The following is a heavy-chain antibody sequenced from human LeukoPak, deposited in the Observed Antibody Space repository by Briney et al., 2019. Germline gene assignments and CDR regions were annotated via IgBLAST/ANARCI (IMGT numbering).Heavy chain of an antibody. Sequence: PGGPLRLSCAAAGFTFSKFAMHWVRQAPGKGVEWVAVVSYDGSYKYYADSVKGRFTISRDNSKNTLYLQMNSLRAEDTAVYYCARAPGYGAAYYFDYWGQGTLVTVSS. CDR2: VSYDGSYK. J-gene: IGHJ4*02. V-gene: IGHV3-30*04. CDR3: ARAPGYGAAYYFDY. CDR1: GFTFSKFA. D-gene: IGHD1-1*01.